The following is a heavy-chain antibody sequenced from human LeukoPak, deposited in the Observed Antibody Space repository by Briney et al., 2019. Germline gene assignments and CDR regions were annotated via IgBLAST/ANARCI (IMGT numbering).Heavy chain of an antibody. CDR2: IWYDGSNK. CDR1: GFTFSNYG. D-gene: IGHD3-22*01. CDR3: ARADDSSGYSIDY. V-gene: IGHV3-33*01. Sequence: PGGSLRLSCAASGFTFSNYGMHWVRQAPGKGLEWVAVIWYDGSNKYYADSVKGRFTISRDNSKNTLYLQMNSLRAEDTAVYYCARADDSSGYSIDYWGQGTLVTVSS. J-gene: IGHJ4*02.